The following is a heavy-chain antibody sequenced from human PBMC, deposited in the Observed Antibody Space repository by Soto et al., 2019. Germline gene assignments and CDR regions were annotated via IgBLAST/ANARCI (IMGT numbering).Heavy chain of an antibody. Sequence: ASVKVSCKASGYTLTSYGISWVRQAPGQGLEWMGWISAYNGNTNYAQKLQGRVTMTTDTSTSTAYMELRSLRSDDTAVYYCASSGYSYEVAWFDPWGQGTLVTVS. CDR3: ASSGYSYEVAWFDP. CDR2: ISAYNGNT. CDR1: GYTLTSYG. V-gene: IGHV1-18*01. D-gene: IGHD5-18*01. J-gene: IGHJ5*02.